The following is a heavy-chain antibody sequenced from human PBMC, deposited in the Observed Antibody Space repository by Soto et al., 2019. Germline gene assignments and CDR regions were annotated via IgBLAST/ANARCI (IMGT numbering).Heavy chain of an antibody. Sequence: SVKVSCKASGGTFSSYAISWVRQAPGQGLEWMGGIIPIFGTANYAQKFQGRVTITADKPTSTAYMELSSLRSEDTAVYYCRTIAAAGHFDYWGQGTLVTVSS. J-gene: IGHJ4*02. CDR3: RTIAAAGHFDY. V-gene: IGHV1-69*06. CDR2: IIPIFGTA. D-gene: IGHD6-13*01. CDR1: GGTFSSYA.